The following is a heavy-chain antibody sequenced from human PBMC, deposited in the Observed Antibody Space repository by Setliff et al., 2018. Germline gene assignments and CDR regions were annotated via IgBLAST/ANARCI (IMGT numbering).Heavy chain of an antibody. D-gene: IGHD6-19*01. CDR2: IYHSGNT. CDR3: ARDYGSGWYHY. CDR1: GDSISSTYH. V-gene: IGHV4-38-2*02. Sequence: SETLSLTCNVSGDSISSTYHWGWIRQSPGKGLEWAGTIYHSGNTYYNPSLNSRLTISVDTSKNQFSLKLSSVTAADTAVYYCARDYGSGWYHYWGQGTLVTVSS. J-gene: IGHJ4*02.